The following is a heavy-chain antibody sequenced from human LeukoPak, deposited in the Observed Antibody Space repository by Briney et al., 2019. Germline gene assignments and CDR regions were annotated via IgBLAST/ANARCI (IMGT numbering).Heavy chain of an antibody. Sequence: GGSLRLSCAASGFTFSSYAMSWVHQAPGKGLEWVSAISGSGGSTYYADSVKGRFTISRDNSKNTLYLQMNSLRAEDTAVYYCDIVVAASLGGGRDYWGQGTLVTVSS. V-gene: IGHV3-23*01. CDR2: ISGSGGST. J-gene: IGHJ4*02. CDR3: DIVVAASLGGGRDY. D-gene: IGHD2-15*01. CDR1: GFTFSSYA.